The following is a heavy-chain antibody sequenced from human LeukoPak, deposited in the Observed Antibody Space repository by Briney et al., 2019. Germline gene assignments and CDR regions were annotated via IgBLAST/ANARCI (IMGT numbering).Heavy chain of an antibody. CDR1: GGSISSSSYY. V-gene: IGHV4-39*01. Sequence: KPSESLSLACTVAGGSISSSSYYWGWIRQPPGKGLEWTGRIYYTVSTYYNPSLKSRVTISVDTSKRQTSLKLNSVAAADTAVYYCVRHIYDIPGRPFDYWGQGTLVTASS. J-gene: IGHJ4*02. D-gene: IGHD3-9*01. CDR3: VRHIYDIPGRPFDY. CDR2: IYYTVST.